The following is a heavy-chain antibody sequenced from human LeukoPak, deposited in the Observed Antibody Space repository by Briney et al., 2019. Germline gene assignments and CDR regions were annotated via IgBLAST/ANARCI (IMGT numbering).Heavy chain of an antibody. CDR1: GGSFSGYY. CDR2: INHSGST. Sequence: SETLTLTCAVYGGSFSGYYWSWIRQPPGKGLEWIGEINHSGSTNYNPSLKSRVTISVDTSKNQFSLKLSSVTAADTAVYYCARVLHSSGWFRYYYYMDVWGKGTTVTVSS. V-gene: IGHV4-34*01. J-gene: IGHJ6*03. CDR3: ARVLHSSGWFRYYYYMDV. D-gene: IGHD6-19*01.